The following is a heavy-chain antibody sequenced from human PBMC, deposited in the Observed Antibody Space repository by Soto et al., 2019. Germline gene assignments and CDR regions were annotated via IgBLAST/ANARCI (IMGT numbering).Heavy chain of an antibody. CDR3: ARGREQQHYMDV. J-gene: IGHJ6*03. D-gene: IGHD6-13*01. Sequence: ASVKVSCKASGYTFTSYDINWVRQATGQGLEWMGWMNPNSGNTGYAQKFQGRVTMTRKTSISTAYMELSSLRSEDTAVYYCARGREQQHYMDVWGKGTTVTVSS. CDR1: GYTFTSYD. CDR2: MNPNSGNT. V-gene: IGHV1-8*01.